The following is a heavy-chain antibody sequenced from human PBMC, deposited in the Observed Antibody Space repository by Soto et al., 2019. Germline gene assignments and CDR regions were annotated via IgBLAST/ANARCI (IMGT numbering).Heavy chain of an antibody. CDR2: IKEDGSET. CDR3: VRDAGQYQATRRFDP. CDR1: GYTFNRYW. Sequence: GGSLRLSCVASGYTFNRYWMNWVRQAPGKGLEWVANIKEDGSETYYADSVEGRFTISRDNARNSVSLQMNSLRAEDTAVYYCVRDAGQYQATRRFDPWGPGTLVTVSS. J-gene: IGHJ5*02. V-gene: IGHV3-7*01. D-gene: IGHD4-4*01.